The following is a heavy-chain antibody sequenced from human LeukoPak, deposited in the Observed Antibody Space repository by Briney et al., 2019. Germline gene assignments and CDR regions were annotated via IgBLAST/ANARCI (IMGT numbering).Heavy chain of an antibody. V-gene: IGHV1-69*01. D-gene: IGHD6-6*01. J-gene: IGHJ6*02. CDR1: GGTFSSYG. CDR3: ARPYSSSSYYGMDV. CDR2: IIPIFGTA. Sequence: SVKVSCKASGGTFSSYGISWVRQAPGQGIEWMGGIIPIFGTANYAQKFQGRVTITADESTSTAYMELSSLRSEDTAVYYCARPYSSSSYYGMDVWGQGTTVTVSS.